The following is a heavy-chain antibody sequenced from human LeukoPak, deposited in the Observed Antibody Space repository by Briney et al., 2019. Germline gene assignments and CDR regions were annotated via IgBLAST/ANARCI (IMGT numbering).Heavy chain of an antibody. CDR1: GFTFCSYS. CDR2: IISSRSYI. CDR3: ARDPSRDGYTE. J-gene: IGHJ4*02. D-gene: IGHD5-24*01. Sequence: GGSLRLSCAASGFTFCSYSMNWLRHAPGKGLEWVSSIISSRSYIYYADSVKGRFTICRDNAKNSLYLQMNSLRAEDTAVYYCARDPSRDGYTEWGQGTLVTVSS. V-gene: IGHV3-21*01.